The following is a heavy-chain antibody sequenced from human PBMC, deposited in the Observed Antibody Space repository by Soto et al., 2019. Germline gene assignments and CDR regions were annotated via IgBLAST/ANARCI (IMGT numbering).Heavy chain of an antibody. CDR2: IYYSGST. Sequence: PSETLSLTCTVSGGSISSYYWSWIRQPPGKGLEWIGYIYYSGSTNYNPSLKSRVTISVDTSKNQFSLKLSSVTAADTAVYYCARLGCTNGVCYLASCSVVGHRFDPSGQGPLVTVSS. CDR3: ARLGCTNGVCYLASCSVVGHRFDP. D-gene: IGHD2-8*01. CDR1: GGSISSYY. J-gene: IGHJ5*02. V-gene: IGHV4-59*08.